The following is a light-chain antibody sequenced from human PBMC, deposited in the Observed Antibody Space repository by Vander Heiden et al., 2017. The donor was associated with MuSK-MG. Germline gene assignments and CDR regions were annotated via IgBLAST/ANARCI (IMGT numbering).Light chain of an antibody. Sequence: DIQMTQYPSTLSASVGDRVTITCRASQTIDSRVAWYQQQPGQAPKVLIYKASTLESGVPSRFSGSGSGTEFTLTISSLQPDDFATYYCQHCKTYWGTFGQGTKVEIK. J-gene: IGKJ1*01. CDR1: QTIDSR. CDR2: KAS. V-gene: IGKV1-5*03. CDR3: QHCKTYWGT.